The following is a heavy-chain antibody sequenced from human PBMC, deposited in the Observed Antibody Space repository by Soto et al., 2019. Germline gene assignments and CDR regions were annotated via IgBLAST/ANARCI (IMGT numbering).Heavy chain of an antibody. CDR2: INHSGST. J-gene: IGHJ1*01. Sequence: PSETMSLTCGVYDGSFICYYWSWIRKTTGKGLEWIGEINHSGSTNYNPSLKSRVTISVDTSKNQFSLKLSSVTAADTAVYYCARGSFGIVGATRARNAEYFQHWGQGTLVTVSS. D-gene: IGHD1-26*01. CDR1: DGSFICYY. V-gene: IGHV4-34*01. CDR3: ARGSFGIVGATRARNAEYFQH.